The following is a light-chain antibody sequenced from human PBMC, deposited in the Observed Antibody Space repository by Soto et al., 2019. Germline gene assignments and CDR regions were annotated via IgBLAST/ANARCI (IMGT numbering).Light chain of an antibody. CDR2: DVS. Sequence: QSALTQPASVSGSPGQSITISCTGTSSDVGGYNYVSWYQQHPGKAPKLMMYDVSNRPSGVSNRFSGSKSGNTASLTISGLQAEDEADYYCSSYTSSSIVVFGGGTQLTVL. V-gene: IGLV2-14*01. CDR3: SSYTSSSIVV. J-gene: IGLJ2*01. CDR1: SSDVGGYNY.